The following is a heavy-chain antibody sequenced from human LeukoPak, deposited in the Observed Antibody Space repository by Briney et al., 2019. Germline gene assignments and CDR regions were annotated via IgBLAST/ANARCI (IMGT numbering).Heavy chain of an antibody. D-gene: IGHD3-22*01. CDR1: GGTFSSYA. CDR3: ARGLSDYYDSSGYNYYYYGMDV. V-gene: IGHV1-69*13. CDR2: IIPIFGTA. J-gene: IGHJ6*02. Sequence: SVKVSCKASGGTFSSYAISWVRQAPGQGLEWMGGIIPIFGTANYAQKFQGRVTITADESTSTAYMELSSLRSEDTAVYYCARGLSDYYDSSGYNYYYYGMDVWGQGTTVTVSS.